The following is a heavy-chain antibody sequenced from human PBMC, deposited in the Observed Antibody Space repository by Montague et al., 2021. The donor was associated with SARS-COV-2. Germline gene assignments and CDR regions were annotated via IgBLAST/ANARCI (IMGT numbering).Heavy chain of an antibody. CDR1: GGSISSSSYY. J-gene: IGHJ6*02. CDR3: ARQPVLLWFGELFRGGGMDV. Sequence: SETLSLTCTVSGGSISSSSYYWGWIRQPPGKGLEWIGSIYYSGSTYYNPSLKSRVTISVDTSKNQFSLKLSSVTAADTAVYYCARQPVLLWFGELFRGGGMDVWSQGTTVTVSS. D-gene: IGHD3-10*01. V-gene: IGHV4-39*01. CDR2: IYYSGST.